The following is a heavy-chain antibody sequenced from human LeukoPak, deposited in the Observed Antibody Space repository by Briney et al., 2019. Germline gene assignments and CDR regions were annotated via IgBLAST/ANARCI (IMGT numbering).Heavy chain of an antibody. D-gene: IGHD2-15*01. V-gene: IGHV4-59*01. Sequence: SETLSLTCTVSGVSISSYYWSWIRQPPGKGLEWIGYIYYSGSTNYNPSLKSRVTISVDTSKNQCSLKLSSVTAADTAVYYCARVVVVAATPGAVFWFDPWGQGTLVTVSS. J-gene: IGHJ5*02. CDR2: IYYSGST. CDR1: GVSISSYY. CDR3: ARVVVVAATPGAVFWFDP.